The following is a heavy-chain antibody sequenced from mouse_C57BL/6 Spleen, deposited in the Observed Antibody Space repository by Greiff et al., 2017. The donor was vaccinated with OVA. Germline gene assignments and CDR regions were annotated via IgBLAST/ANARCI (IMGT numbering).Heavy chain of an antibody. J-gene: IGHJ4*01. V-gene: IGHV10-1*01. CDR3: VMTRYYAMDY. CDR2: IRSKSNNYAT. Sequence: EVKLMESGGGLVQPKGSLKLSCAASGFSFNTYAMNWVRQAPGKGLEWVARIRSKSNNYATYYADSVKDRFTISRDDSESMLYLQMNNLKTEDTAMYYCVMTRYYAMDYWGQGTSVTVSS. CDR1: GFSFNTYA.